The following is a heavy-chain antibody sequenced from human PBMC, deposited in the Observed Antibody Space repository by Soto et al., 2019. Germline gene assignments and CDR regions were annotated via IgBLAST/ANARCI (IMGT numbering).Heavy chain of an antibody. V-gene: IGHV1-58*01. CDR2: LVVGTGNT. D-gene: IGHD2-15*01. Sequence: SVKVSCKTSGFTFRSSAVQWVRQARGQRLEWIGWLVVGTGNTNYAQKFQQRVTISSDRSTNTVSVELSSLTSEDTAVYYCATGAYCSGGSCSDYYYYYYGMDLWGQGTTVTVSS. CDR1: GFTFRSSA. J-gene: IGHJ6*02. CDR3: ATGAYCSGGSCSDYYYYYYGMDL.